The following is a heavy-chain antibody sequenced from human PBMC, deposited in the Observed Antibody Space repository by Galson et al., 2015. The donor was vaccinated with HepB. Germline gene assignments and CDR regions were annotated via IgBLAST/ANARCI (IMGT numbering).Heavy chain of an antibody. J-gene: IGHJ4*02. V-gene: IGHV3-30*18. CDR1: GFTFSSYA. Sequence: SLRLSCAASGFTFSSYAMHWVRQAPGKGLEWVTFISYDGSNQYYADSVKGRFTISRDNSKSTLYLHMNSLRGEDTAVYYCAKGRLVESFHFDYWGQGTLVTVSS. CDR2: ISYDGSNQ. D-gene: IGHD5-24*01. CDR3: AKGRLVESFHFDY.